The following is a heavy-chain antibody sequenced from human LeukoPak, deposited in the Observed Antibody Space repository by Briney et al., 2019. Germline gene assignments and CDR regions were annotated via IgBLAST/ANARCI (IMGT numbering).Heavy chain of an antibody. V-gene: IGHV4-59*01. Sequence: PSETLSLTCTVSGGPISSYYWSWIRQPPGKGLEWIGYIYYSGSTNYNPSLKSRVTISVDTSKNQFSLKLSSVTAADTAVYYCAGYTGVSNWFDPWGQGTLVTVSS. CDR1: GGPISSYY. D-gene: IGHD1-1*01. J-gene: IGHJ5*02. CDR2: IYYSGST. CDR3: AGYTGVSNWFDP.